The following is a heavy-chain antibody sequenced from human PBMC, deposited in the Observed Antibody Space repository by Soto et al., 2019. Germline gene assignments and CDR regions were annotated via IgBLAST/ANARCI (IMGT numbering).Heavy chain of an antibody. CDR1: GYTFTGYY. CDR2: INPNSGGT. Sequence: ASVKVSCKASGYTFTGYYMHWVRQAPGQGLEWMGWINPNSGGTNYAQKFQGRVTMTRDTSISTAYMELSSLRDEDTAVYYCARGTGTSSLAGFYWFDPWGQGTLVTVSS. CDR3: ARGTGTSSLAGFYWFDP. V-gene: IGHV1-2*02. J-gene: IGHJ5*02. D-gene: IGHD1-7*01.